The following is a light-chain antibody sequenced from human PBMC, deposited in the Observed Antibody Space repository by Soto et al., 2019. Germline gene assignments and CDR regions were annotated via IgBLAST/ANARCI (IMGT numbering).Light chain of an antibody. CDR3: GTWDSDSYV. CDR1: SSNIGNND. J-gene: IGLJ1*01. Sequence: QSVLTQSPSVSAAPGQKVTIAFSGGSSNIGNNDVSWYHQLPGTAPKVLIYDNNKRASGIPDRFSGSKSGTSATLGITGLQTGDEGDYYCGTWDSDSYVFGTGTKVTVL. V-gene: IGLV1-51*01. CDR2: DNN.